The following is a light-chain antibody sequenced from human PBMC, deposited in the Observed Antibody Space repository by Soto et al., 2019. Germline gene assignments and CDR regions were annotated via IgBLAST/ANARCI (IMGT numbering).Light chain of an antibody. Sequence: DIQMTHSPSTLSASVGDRVTITCPASQSISSWLAWYQQKPGKAPKLLIYDASSLESGVPSRFSGSGSGTEFTLTISSLQPDDFATYYCQHYNSYSEAFGQGTKVDIK. J-gene: IGKJ1*01. CDR3: QHYNSYSEA. CDR1: QSISSW. CDR2: DAS. V-gene: IGKV1-5*01.